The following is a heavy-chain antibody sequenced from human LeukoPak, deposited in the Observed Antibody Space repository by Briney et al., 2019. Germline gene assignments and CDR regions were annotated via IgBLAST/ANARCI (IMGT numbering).Heavy chain of an antibody. J-gene: IGHJ4*02. V-gene: IGHV2-70*04. D-gene: IGHD3-3*02. CDR3: ARAQGLAFDY. CDR2: IDWDDDK. CDR1: GFSLSTSGMR. Sequence: SGPALVKPTQTLTLTCTFSGFSLSTSGMRVSWIRQPPGKALEWLARIDWDDDKFYSTPLKTRLTISKDTSKNQVVLTMTNMDPVDTATYYCARAQGLAFDYWGQGTLVTVSS.